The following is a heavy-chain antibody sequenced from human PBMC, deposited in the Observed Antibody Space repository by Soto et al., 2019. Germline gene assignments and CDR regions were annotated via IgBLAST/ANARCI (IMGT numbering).Heavy chain of an antibody. CDR2: IIPIFGTA. J-gene: IGHJ5*02. V-gene: IGHV1-69*12. CDR1: GGTFSSYA. D-gene: IGHD3-22*01. CDR3: ARPTRYYYDSSGQSAWFDP. Sequence: QVQLVQSGAEVKKPGSSVKVSCKASGGTFSSYAISWVRQAPGQGLEWMGGIIPIFGTANYAQKFQGRVTVTADESTSTADREMSSLRSEDTAVYYCARPTRYYYDSSGQSAWFDPWGQGTLVTVSS.